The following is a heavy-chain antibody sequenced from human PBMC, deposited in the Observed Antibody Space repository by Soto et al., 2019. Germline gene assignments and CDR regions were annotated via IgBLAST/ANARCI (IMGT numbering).Heavy chain of an antibody. Sequence: QVQLAQSGAEVKKPGSSVKVSCKASGGTFSSYAISWVRQAPGQGLEWMGGIIPIFGTANYAQKFQGRVTITADESTSTAYMELSSLRSEDTAVYYCARVKGGDYVDHWYFDLWGRGTLVTVSS. CDR1: GGTFSSYA. J-gene: IGHJ2*01. D-gene: IGHD4-17*01. CDR2: IIPIFGTA. CDR3: ARVKGGDYVDHWYFDL. V-gene: IGHV1-69*01.